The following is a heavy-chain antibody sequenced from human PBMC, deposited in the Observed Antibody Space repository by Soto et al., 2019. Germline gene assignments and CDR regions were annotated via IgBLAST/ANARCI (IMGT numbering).Heavy chain of an antibody. V-gene: IGHV3-74*03. D-gene: IGHD3-9*01. CDR1: GFTFSSSW. J-gene: IGHJ2*01. Sequence: EVQLVESGGGLVQPGGSLRLSCAASGFTFSSSWMHWVRQVPGRGPVWVSRISSDGSTTTYADSVKGRFTISRDNAKNTLYLQMNSLRAEDTAVYYCARVLKELPWYFDLWGRGTLVTVSS. CDR2: ISSDGSTT. CDR3: ARVLKELPWYFDL.